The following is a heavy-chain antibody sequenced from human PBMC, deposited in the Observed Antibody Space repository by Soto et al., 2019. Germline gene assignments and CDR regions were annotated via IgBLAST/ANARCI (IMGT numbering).Heavy chain of an antibody. D-gene: IGHD3-3*01. Sequence: PAEVYCKASGGTLSSNSISWMRQAPGQGLEWMGGIIPIVCTANYAQTFQGSVTIPADESTRTAYIELRSLRSGDPAVYYCASGQSYYDFRSGSPRSNWFGPLGPGTLV. CDR2: IIPIVCTA. J-gene: IGHJ5*02. V-gene: IGHV1-69*13. CDR3: ASGQSYYDFRSGSPRSNWFGP. CDR1: GGTLSSNS.